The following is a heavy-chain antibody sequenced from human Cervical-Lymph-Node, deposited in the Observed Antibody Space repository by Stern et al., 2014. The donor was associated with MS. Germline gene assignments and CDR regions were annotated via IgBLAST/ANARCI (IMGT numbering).Heavy chain of an antibody. J-gene: IGHJ4*02. Sequence: QVQLVESGPEVKQPGASVQVSCKTSGYTFSSYGISWVRQAPGQGPEWMGWIHTYIGNTYYAQAVKGRVSMSTATYKSTVYMGLRSLTSDDTAIYFCARDHGIFDSWSGYYDYFDYWGQGTLVTVSS. CDR1: GYTFSSYG. CDR2: IHTYIGNT. CDR3: ARDHGIFDSWSGYYDYFDY. D-gene: IGHD3-3*01. V-gene: IGHV1-18*01.